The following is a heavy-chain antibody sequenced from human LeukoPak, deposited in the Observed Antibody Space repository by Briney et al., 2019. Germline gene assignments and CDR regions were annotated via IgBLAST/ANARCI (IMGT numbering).Heavy chain of an antibody. CDR2: IYYSGST. CDR3: ARLSVPDVEGAFDI. J-gene: IGHJ3*02. CDR1: GGSISSYY. V-gene: IGHV4-59*01. D-gene: IGHD2-2*01. Sequence: PSETLSLTCTVSGGSISSYYWSWIRQPPGKGLGWNGYIYYSGSTNSNPSLKSRVTISVDTSKNQFSPKLSSVTAADTAVYYCARLSVPDVEGAFDIWGQGTLVTVSS.